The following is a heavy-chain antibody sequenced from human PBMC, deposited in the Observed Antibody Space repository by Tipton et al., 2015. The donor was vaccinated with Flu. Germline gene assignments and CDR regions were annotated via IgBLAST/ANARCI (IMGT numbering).Heavy chain of an antibody. D-gene: IGHD2-2*01. CDR2: ISYDGSNK. CDR1: GFTFSSYG. V-gene: IGHV3-30*18. J-gene: IGHJ6*02. Sequence: SLRLSCAASGFTFSSYGMHWVRQAPGKGLEWVAVISYDGSNKYYADSVKGRFTISRDNSKSTLYLQMNSLRAEDTAVYYCAKEAQGYCSSTSCPLFVWGQGTPVPVSS. CDR3: AKEAQGYCSSTSCPLFV.